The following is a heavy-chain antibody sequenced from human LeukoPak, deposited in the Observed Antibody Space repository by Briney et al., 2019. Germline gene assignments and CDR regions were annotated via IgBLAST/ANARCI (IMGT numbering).Heavy chain of an antibody. D-gene: IGHD6-6*01. J-gene: IGHJ4*02. Sequence: ASVKVSCKASGYTFTGYYMHWVRQAPGQGLEWMGWINPNSGGTNYAQKFQGRVTMTRDTSISTAYMELSRLRSDDTAVYCCARGSSSSSLGIEYWGQGTLVTVSS. CDR3: ARGSSSSSLGIEY. CDR2: INPNSGGT. V-gene: IGHV1-2*02. CDR1: GYTFTGYY.